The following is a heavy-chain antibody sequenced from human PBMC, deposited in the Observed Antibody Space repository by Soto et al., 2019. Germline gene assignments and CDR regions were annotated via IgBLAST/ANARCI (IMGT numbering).Heavy chain of an antibody. CDR2: INPNSGGT. Sequence: ASVKVSCKASGYTFTGYYMHWVRQAPRQGLEWMGWINPNSGGTNYAQKFQGRVTMTRDTSISTAYMELSRLRSDDTAVYYCARGSSSWFLDLTLDIWGQGTMVTVSS. J-gene: IGHJ3*02. CDR1: GYTFTGYY. V-gene: IGHV1-2*02. D-gene: IGHD6-13*01. CDR3: ARGSSSWFLDLTLDI.